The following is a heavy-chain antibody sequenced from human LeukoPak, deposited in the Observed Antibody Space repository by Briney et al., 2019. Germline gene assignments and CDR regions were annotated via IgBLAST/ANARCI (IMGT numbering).Heavy chain of an antibody. CDR1: GYTFATYG. V-gene: IGHV1-18*01. D-gene: IGHD6-13*01. CDR3: AKVAGDRMDY. J-gene: IGHJ4*02. Sequence: ASVQVSCKASGYTFATYGFCWVRQAPGHGLEWMGWISSNTGKTDYAQKFQGRVTLTTDTSTSTAYMELRSLRPDDTALYYCAKVAGDRMDYWGQGTLLTVSS. CDR2: ISSNTGKT.